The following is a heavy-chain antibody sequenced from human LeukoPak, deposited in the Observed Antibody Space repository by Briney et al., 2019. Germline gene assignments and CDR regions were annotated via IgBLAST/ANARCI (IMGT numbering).Heavy chain of an antibody. J-gene: IGHJ6*02. V-gene: IGHV1-69*13. CDR2: IIPIFGTA. CDR1: GGTFSSYA. Sequence: GVSVKVSCKASGGTFSSYAISWVRQAPGQGLEWMGGIIPIFGTANYAQKFQGRVTITADESTSTAYMELSSLRSEDTAVYYCARELYNWNREYYGMDVWGQGTTVTVSS. D-gene: IGHD1-20*01. CDR3: ARELYNWNREYYGMDV.